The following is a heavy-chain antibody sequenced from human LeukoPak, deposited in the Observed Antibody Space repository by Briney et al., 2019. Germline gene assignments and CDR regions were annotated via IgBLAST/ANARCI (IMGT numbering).Heavy chain of an antibody. D-gene: IGHD3-3*01. CDR3: ARATIFGVVNAPDYYYYVDV. CDR2: IYYSGST. CDR1: GGSISSSSYY. V-gene: IGHV4-39*07. J-gene: IGHJ6*03. Sequence: SETLSLTCTVSGGSISSSSYYWGWIRQPPGKGLEWIGSIYYSGSTYYNPSLKSRVTISVDTSKNQISLKLSSMTAADTAVYYCARATIFGVVNAPDYYYYVDVWGKGTTVTVSS.